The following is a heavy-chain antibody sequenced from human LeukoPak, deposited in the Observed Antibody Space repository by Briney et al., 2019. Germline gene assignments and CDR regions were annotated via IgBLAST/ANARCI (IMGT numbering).Heavy chain of an antibody. D-gene: IGHD5-12*01. CDR2: ITSDSSSI. J-gene: IGHJ4*02. CDR1: GFSFSSYS. CDR3: ARDRPLSGYDCDS. Sequence: GGSLRLSCAASGFSFSSYSLNWVRQAPGKGLEWLSYITSDSSSIFYADAVKDRFTISRDNARNSLFLQMNSLRVEDTAIYYCARDRPLSGYDCDSGGKGTLVTVPS. V-gene: IGHV3-48*01.